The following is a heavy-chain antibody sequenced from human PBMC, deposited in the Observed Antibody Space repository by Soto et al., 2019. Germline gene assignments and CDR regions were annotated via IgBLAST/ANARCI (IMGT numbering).Heavy chain of an antibody. CDR3: AKDWGSSGWFNWFNP. V-gene: IGHV3-30*18. CDR1: GFTVATTG. J-gene: IGHJ5*02. D-gene: IGHD6-19*01. CDR2: ISHSGTSK. Sequence: QVQLVESGGGVVQPGESLQVACAASGFTVATTGMHWVRQAPGKGLEWEAMISHSGTSKVYIDSVQGRFTISRDNARNNLYLQMSSLRPEDTAIYYCAKDWGSSGWFNWFNPWGQGVLVTVSS.